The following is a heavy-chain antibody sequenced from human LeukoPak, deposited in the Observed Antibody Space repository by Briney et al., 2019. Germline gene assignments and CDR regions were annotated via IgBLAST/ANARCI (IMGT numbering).Heavy chain of an antibody. CDR3: ARGVGTYYYDSSGYSGVADY. Sequence: ASVKVSCKASGYTFTSYDINWVRQATGQGLEWMGWMNPNSGNTGYAQKFQGRVTMTRNTSISTAYMELSSRRSEDTAVYYCARGVGTYYYDSSGYSGVADYWGQGTLVTVSS. CDR2: MNPNSGNT. V-gene: IGHV1-8*01. CDR1: GYTFTSYD. J-gene: IGHJ4*02. D-gene: IGHD3-22*01.